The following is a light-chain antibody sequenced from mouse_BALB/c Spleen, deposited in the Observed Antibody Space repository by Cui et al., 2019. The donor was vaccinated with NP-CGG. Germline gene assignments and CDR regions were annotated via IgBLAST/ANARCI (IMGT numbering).Light chain of an antibody. CDR1: TGAVITSNY. CDR2: GTN. J-gene: IGLJ1*01. Sequence: QAVVTQESALTTSPGETVTLTCRSSTGAVITSNYANWVQEKPDHLFTGLIGGTNNRPPGVPARFSGSLIGDKAALTITGAQTEDEAIYFCALWYSNHWVFCGGTKLTVL. CDR3: ALWYSNHWV. V-gene: IGLV1*01.